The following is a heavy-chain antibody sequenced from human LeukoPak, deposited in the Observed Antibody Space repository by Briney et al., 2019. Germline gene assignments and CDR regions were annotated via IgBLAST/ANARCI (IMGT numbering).Heavy chain of an antibody. CDR1: GFTFSSYE. V-gene: IGHV4-31*02. J-gene: IGHJ4*02. CDR3: ARDRGGIDYGDSLFDY. Sequence: LRLSCAASGFTFSSYEMNWVRQPPGKGLEWIGYIYYSGSTYYNPSLKSRVTISVDTSKNQFSLKLSSVTAADTAVYYCARDRGGIDYGDSLFDYWGQGTLVTVSS. D-gene: IGHD4-17*01. CDR2: IYYSGST.